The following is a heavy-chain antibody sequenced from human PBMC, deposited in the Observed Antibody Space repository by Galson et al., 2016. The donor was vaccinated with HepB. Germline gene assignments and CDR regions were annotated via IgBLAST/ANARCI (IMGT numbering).Heavy chain of an antibody. V-gene: IGHV3-74*01. Sequence: SLRLSCAASGFPFSNYWMHWVRQAPGKGPVWVSRINGDGSSTTYADSVKGRFTISGDNAKNTLYLQMNSLRAEDTALYYCTRVHREGIAAAGLQIWGQGTLVIVSS. J-gene: IGHJ4*02. CDR1: GFPFSNYW. CDR3: TRVHREGIAAAGLQI. CDR2: INGDGSST. D-gene: IGHD6-13*01.